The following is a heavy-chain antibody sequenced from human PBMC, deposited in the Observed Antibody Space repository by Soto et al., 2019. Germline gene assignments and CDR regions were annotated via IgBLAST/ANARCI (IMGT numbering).Heavy chain of an antibody. V-gene: IGHV3-53*04. J-gene: IGHJ6*02. CDR1: GFNVSSNY. Sequence: EVQLVESGGGLVQPGGSLRLSCAASGFNVSSNYMSWVRQAPGKGLDWVSVIYSGGTTYYADSVKGRFTISRHNSKNTLYLQMNSRRPEDTAVYSCARGRYCSGGSCPPYYGMDVWGQGTTVTVSS. CDR2: IYSGGTT. D-gene: IGHD2-15*01. CDR3: ARGRYCSGGSCPPYYGMDV.